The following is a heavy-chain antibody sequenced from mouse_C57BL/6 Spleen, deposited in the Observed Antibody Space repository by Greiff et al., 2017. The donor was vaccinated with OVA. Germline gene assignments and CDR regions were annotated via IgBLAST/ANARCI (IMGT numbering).Heavy chain of an antibody. D-gene: IGHD2-5*01. J-gene: IGHJ2*01. CDR3: ARSGLSYSNSDY. CDR2: IDPSDSYT. CDR1: GYTFTSYW. V-gene: IGHV1-59*01. Sequence: QVQLQQPGAELVRPGTSVKLSCKASGYTFTSYWMHWVKQRPGQGLEWIGVIDPSDSYTNYNQKFKGKATLTVDTSSSTAYMQLSSLTSEDSAVYYCARSGLSYSNSDYWGQGTTLTVSS.